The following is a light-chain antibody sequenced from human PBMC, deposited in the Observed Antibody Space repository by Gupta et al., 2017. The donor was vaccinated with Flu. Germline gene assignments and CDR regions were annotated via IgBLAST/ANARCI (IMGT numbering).Light chain of an antibody. CDR1: TNDIGVYHS. Sequence: ISCAGSTNDIGVYHSVSWYQQHPCKAPRLIIYDVNKRPSGVPARFSGSKSGNTASLTISGLQAEEEADYYCCSYANLYAWVFGGGTKLTVL. CDR3: CSYANLYAWV. J-gene: IGLJ3*02. V-gene: IGLV2-11*03. CDR2: DVN.